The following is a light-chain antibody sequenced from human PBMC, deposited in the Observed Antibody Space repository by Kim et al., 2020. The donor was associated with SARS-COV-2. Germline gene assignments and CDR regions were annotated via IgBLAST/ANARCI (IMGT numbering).Light chain of an antibody. CDR2: GAS. CDR1: QSVGIN. Sequence: SPGGRATLSCRSSQSVGINLAWYQQKIGQPPRLLISGASTRATGIPARFSGSGSETEFTLTISSLQSEDFAVYYCQQYNNWPPEYSFGQGTKLEI. J-gene: IGKJ2*03. V-gene: IGKV3-15*01. CDR3: QQYNNWPPEYS.